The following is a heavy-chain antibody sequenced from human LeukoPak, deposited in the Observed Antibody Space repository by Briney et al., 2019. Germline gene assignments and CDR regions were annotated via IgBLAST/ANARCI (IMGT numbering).Heavy chain of an antibody. J-gene: IGHJ4*02. D-gene: IGHD5-12*01. Sequence: SVNLPCKPAEGFGTYSVNWVRAAPARLLGRVWRIITILNTSNSAEMFQGRVTISADKFTNTAYMELSSLRSEDTAIYYCARAHSGYDVKYFAYWGQGTLVTVSS. V-gene: IGHV1-69*08. CDR3: ARAHSGYDVKYFAY. CDR1: EGFGTYS. CDR2: IITILNTS.